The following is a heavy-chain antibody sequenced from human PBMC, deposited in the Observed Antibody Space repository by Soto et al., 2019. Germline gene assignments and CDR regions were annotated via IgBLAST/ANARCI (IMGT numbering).Heavy chain of an antibody. CDR2: IIPIFGTA. CDR3: ATTPAAARFFNWFDP. J-gene: IGHJ5*02. Sequence: SVKVSCKASGGTFSSYAISWVRQAPGQGLEWMGGIIPIFGTANYAQKFQGRVTITADESTSTAYMELSSLRSEDTAVYYCATTPAAARFFNWFDPWGQGTLVTVSS. CDR1: GGTFSSYA. V-gene: IGHV1-69*13. D-gene: IGHD6-6*01.